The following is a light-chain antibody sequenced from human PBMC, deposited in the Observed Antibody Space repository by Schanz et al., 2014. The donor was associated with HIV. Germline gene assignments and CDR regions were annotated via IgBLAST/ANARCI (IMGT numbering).Light chain of an antibody. V-gene: IGKV1-39*01. Sequence: IQMTQSPSTVSTSVGDRVAITCRASQSISSYLNWYQQKPGTAPKVLISAASSLQTGVPSRFSGSRSGTVFTLTINGLQPEDSATYYCQQGETFPTFGQGTNLEI. CDR1: QSISSY. CDR3: QQGETFPT. CDR2: AAS. J-gene: IGKJ2*01.